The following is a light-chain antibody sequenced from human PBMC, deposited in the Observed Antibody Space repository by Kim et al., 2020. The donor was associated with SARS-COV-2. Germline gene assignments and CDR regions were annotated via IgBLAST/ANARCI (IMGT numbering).Light chain of an antibody. Sequence: QSVLTQPPSASGTPRQRVTISCSGSSSNIGSNYVYWYHQLPGTAPKLLIYRNNQRPSGVPDRFSGSKSGTSASLAISGLRSEDEADYYCAAWDDSLSGRVFGGGTQLTVL. J-gene: IGLJ3*02. V-gene: IGLV1-47*01. CDR2: RNN. CDR3: AAWDDSLSGRV. CDR1: SSNIGSNY.